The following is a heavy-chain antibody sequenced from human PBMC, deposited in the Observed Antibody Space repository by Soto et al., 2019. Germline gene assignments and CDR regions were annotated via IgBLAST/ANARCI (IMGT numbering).Heavy chain of an antibody. J-gene: IGHJ6*02. CDR1: GGTFSSYA. D-gene: IGHD2-21*01. V-gene: IGHV1-69*13. Sequence: SVKVSCKASGGTFSSYAISWVRQAPGQGLEWMGGIIPIFGTANYAQKFQGRVTITADESTSTAYMELSSLRSEDTAVYYCARGEHGVYYYYGMDVWGQGTTVTVSS. CDR3: ARGEHGVYYYYGMDV. CDR2: IIPIFGTA.